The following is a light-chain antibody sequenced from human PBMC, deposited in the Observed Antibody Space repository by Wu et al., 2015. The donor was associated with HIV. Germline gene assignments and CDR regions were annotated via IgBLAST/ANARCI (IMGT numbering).Light chain of an antibody. CDR2: AAS. V-gene: IGKV1-39*01. Sequence: DIQMTQSPSSLSASVGDRVTITCRASQSISSYLNWYQQKPGKAPKLLIYAASSLQSGVPSRFSGSGSGTDFTLTISSLQPDDFATYYCHQYNSYSTFGQGTKVEIK. CDR1: QSISSY. CDR3: HQYNSYST. J-gene: IGKJ1*01.